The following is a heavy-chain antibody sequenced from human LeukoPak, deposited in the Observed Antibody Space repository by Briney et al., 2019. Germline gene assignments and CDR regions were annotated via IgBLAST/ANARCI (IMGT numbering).Heavy chain of an antibody. D-gene: IGHD4-17*01. Sequence: SETLSLSCTVSGGSISSGGYYWSWIRQHPGKGLEWIGYIYYSGSTYYNPSLKSRVTISVDTSKNQFSLKLSSVTAADTAVYYCASFGLYGDYFFDYWGQGTLVTVSS. CDR2: IYYSGST. CDR1: GGSISSGGYY. J-gene: IGHJ4*02. V-gene: IGHV4-31*03. CDR3: ASFGLYGDYFFDY.